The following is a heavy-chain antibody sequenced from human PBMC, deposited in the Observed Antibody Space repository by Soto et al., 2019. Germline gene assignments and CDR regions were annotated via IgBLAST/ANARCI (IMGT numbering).Heavy chain of an antibody. CDR1: GGSISSSSFY. CDR3: ARRRIVPTTNFDY. Sequence: SETLSLTCTVSGGSISSSSFYWGWIRQPPGKGLEWIGHIFHTGATYYNPTPKSRLRMSVDTSKNQFSLNLSSVTATDTAVYYCARRRIVPTTNFDYWGQGTLVTVSS. V-gene: IGHV4-39*01. D-gene: IGHD1-26*01. J-gene: IGHJ4*02. CDR2: IFHTGAT.